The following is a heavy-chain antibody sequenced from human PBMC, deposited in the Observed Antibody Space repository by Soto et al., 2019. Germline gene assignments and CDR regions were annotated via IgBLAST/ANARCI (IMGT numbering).Heavy chain of an antibody. CDR2: ISWNGDAT. J-gene: IGHJ4*02. CDR3: ANLPLYGSGFDC. V-gene: IGHV3-9*01. Sequence: DVHLVESGGALVQPGGSLRLSCTASGFTFDDYAIHWVRQAPGKGLEWISGISWNGDATGYADSVKGRFTISRDNAKNSLYLQMNSLRTEDTAIYFCANLPLYGSGFDCWGQGTLVTVAS. CDR1: GFTFDDYA. D-gene: IGHD3-10*01.